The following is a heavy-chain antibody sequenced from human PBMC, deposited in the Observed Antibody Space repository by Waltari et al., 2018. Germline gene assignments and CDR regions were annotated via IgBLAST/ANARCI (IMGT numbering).Heavy chain of an antibody. CDR3: IRGVTIPDY. J-gene: IGHJ4*02. Sequence: VQLVESGGGLVQPGGSLRVSCTASGFTFSNFWVAWVRQAPGTGVEWVASKKEDGSVTNNVASRRGRFIISRDNAKNLVYLQMNSLGAEDTAFYYCIRGVTIPDYWGQGTLVIVSS. D-gene: IGHD4-17*01. CDR1: GFTFSNFW. V-gene: IGHV3-7*01. CDR2: KKEDGSVT.